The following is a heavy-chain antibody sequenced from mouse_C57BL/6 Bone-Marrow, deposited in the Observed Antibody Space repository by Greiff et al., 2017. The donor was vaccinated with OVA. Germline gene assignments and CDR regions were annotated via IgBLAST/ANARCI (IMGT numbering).Heavy chain of an antibody. J-gene: IGHJ2*01. D-gene: IGHD2-2*01. CDR2: IDPEDGET. V-gene: IGHV14-2*01. Sequence: VQLKESGAELVKPGASVKLSCTASGFNIKDYYMHWVKQRTEQGLEWIGRIDPEDGETKYAPKFQGKATITADTSSNTAYLQLSSLTSEDTAVYYCALIYYGYDVRVYFDYWGQGTTLTVSS. CDR3: ALIYYGYDVRVYFDY. CDR1: GFNIKDYY.